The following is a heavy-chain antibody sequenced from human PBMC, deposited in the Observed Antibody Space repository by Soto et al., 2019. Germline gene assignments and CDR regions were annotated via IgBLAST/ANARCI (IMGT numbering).Heavy chain of an antibody. CDR1: GGSISSGGYY. Sequence: SETLSLTCTVSGGSISSGGYYWSWIRQHPGKGLEGIGYIYYSGSTYYTPSLKSRVTMSVDTSKNQFSLKLSSVTAADTAVYYCARDLHGDPYYWGQGTLVTVSS. CDR2: IYYSGST. V-gene: IGHV4-31*03. CDR3: ARDLHGDPYY. D-gene: IGHD4-17*01. J-gene: IGHJ4*02.